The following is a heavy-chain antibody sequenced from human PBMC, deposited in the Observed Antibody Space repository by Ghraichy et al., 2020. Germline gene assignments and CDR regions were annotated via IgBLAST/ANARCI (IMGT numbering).Heavy chain of an antibody. V-gene: IGHV4-61*01. CDR3: ARGGSIWDYYYYYGMDV. CDR1: GGSVSSGSYY. J-gene: IGHJ6*02. CDR2: IYYSGST. Sequence: SETLSLTCTVSGGSVSSGSYYWSWIRQPPGKGLEWIGYIYYSGSTNYNPSLKSRVTISVDTSKNQFSLKLSSVTAADTAVYYCARGGSIWDYYYYYGMDVWGQGTTVTVSS. D-gene: IGHD7-27*01.